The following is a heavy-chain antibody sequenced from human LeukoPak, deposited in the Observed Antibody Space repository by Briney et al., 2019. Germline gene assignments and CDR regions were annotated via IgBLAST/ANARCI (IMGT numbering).Heavy chain of an antibody. Sequence: ASVKVSCKASGYTFTGYHMHWVRQAPGQGLEWMGRINPNSGDTNYAQKFQGRVTMTRDTSISTAYMELSRLRSDDTAVYYCARGYCSSTSCLFDYWGQGTLVTVSS. J-gene: IGHJ4*02. CDR1: GYTFTGYH. CDR2: INPNSGDT. CDR3: ARGYCSSTSCLFDY. V-gene: IGHV1-2*06. D-gene: IGHD2-2*01.